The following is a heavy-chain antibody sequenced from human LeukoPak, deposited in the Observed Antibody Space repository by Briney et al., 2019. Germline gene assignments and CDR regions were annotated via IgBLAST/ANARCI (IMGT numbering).Heavy chain of an antibody. CDR3: ARGGGLDV. CDR1: GFTFSSYW. V-gene: IGHV3-7*03. D-gene: IGHD3-16*01. J-gene: IGHJ6*02. Sequence: GGSLRLSCAASGFTFSSYWMNWGRQAPGKGLEWVASINHNGNVNYYVDSVQGRFTISRDNAKNSLYLQMSNLRAEDTAVYFCARGGGLDVWGQGATVTVSS. CDR2: INHNGNVN.